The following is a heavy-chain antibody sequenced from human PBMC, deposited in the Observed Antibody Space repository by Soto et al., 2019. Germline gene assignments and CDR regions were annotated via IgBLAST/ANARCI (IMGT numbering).Heavy chain of an antibody. CDR2: IYFAGST. Sequence: SEILSLSCTVSGGSIGGTDHYWGWVRQPPGTGLEWLGSIYFAGSTFHNPALKSRATISVDTSRNQFSLRLTTVTASDTAVYYCARLVFHCLRGSCDDYSFYGLDVWGQGTTVTVSS. J-gene: IGHJ6*02. CDR1: GGSIGGTDHY. D-gene: IGHD2-15*01. CDR3: ARLVFHCLRGSCDDYSFYGLDV. V-gene: IGHV4-39*01.